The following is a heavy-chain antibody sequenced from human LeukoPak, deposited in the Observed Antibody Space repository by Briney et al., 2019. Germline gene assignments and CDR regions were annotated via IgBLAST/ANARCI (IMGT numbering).Heavy chain of an antibody. D-gene: IGHD1-1*01. CDR2: MNPKSGGT. CDR3: ATTAPIGTWRNYYYYYYMDV. CDR1: GGTFSSYA. J-gene: IGHJ6*03. V-gene: IGHV1-2*02. Sequence: ASVKVSCKASGGTFSSYAISWVRQAPGQGLEWMGWMNPKSGGTNYAQKFEARVTMNRDTSISTAYMELSSLRSEDTAVYYCATTAPIGTWRNYYYYYYMDVWGKGTTVTVSS.